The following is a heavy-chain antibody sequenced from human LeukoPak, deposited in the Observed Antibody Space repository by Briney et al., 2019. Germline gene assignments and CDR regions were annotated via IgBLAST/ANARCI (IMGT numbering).Heavy chain of an antibody. Sequence: ASVKVSCKGSGYTFTSYGISWVRQAPGQGVAGVGWISAYNGNTNYAQKLQGRVTMTTDTSTSTAYMELRSLRSDDTAVYYCARVERSNYYGSGNPGYWGQGTLVTVSS. CDR2: ISAYNGNT. J-gene: IGHJ4*02. V-gene: IGHV1-18*01. CDR3: ARVERSNYYGSGNPGY. CDR1: GYTFTSYG. D-gene: IGHD3-10*01.